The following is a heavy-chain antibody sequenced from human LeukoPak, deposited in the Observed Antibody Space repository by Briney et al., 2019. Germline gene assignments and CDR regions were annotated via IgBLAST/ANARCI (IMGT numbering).Heavy chain of an antibody. D-gene: IGHD2-2*01. CDR2: INPNSGGT. J-gene: IGHJ4*02. CDR3: ARARGSTIGDY. V-gene: IGHV1-2*02. CDR1: GYTFTGYY. Sequence: GATVKVSCKASGYTFTGYYMHWVRQAPGQGLEWMGWINPNSGGTNYSQKFQGRVTMTRDTSISTQYMELSRLRSADTAVYYCARARGSTIGDYWGQGTLVTVSS.